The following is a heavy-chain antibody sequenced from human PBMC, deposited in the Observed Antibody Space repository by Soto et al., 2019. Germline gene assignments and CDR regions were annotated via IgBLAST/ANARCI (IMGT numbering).Heavy chain of an antibody. CDR2: MNPNSGNT. J-gene: IGHJ1*01. Sequence: QVQLVQSGAEVKKPGASVKVSCKASGYTFTSYGINWVRQATGQGLEWMGWMNPNSGNTGYAQKFQGRVTMTRNTSTSTAYMELSSLRSEDTAVYYCARGVRLAEYFQHWGQGTLVTVSS. CDR3: ARGVRLAEYFQH. V-gene: IGHV1-8*01. CDR1: GYTFTSYG.